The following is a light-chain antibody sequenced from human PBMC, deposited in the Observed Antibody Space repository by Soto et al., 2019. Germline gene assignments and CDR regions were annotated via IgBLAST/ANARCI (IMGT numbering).Light chain of an antibody. CDR1: QSISRY. V-gene: IGKV3-11*01. J-gene: IGKJ4*01. CDR3: QQRSNWPRT. Sequence: EIVLTQSPATLSLSPGQRATLSCRASQSISRYLAWYQQKPGQAPRLLIYDTSNRATGIPPRFSGSGSGTDLTLTISSLEPEDFALYFCQQRSNWPRTFGGGTKVEIK. CDR2: DTS.